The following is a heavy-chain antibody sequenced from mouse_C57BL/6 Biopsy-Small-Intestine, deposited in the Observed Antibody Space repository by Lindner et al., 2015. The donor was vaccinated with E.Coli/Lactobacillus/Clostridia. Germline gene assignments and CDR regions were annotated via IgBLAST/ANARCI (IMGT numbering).Heavy chain of an antibody. V-gene: IGHV1-7*01. Sequence: VQLQESGGWNWRKPGASVKLSCKASGYTFTSYWMHWVKQRPGQGLEWIGYINPSSGYTKYNQKFKDKATLTADKSSSTAYMQLSSLTYEDSAVYYCARSIYYSNYEDAMDYWGQGTSVTVSS. CDR3: ARSIYYSNYEDAMDY. D-gene: IGHD2-5*01. CDR1: GYTFTSYW. J-gene: IGHJ4*01. CDR2: INPSSGYT.